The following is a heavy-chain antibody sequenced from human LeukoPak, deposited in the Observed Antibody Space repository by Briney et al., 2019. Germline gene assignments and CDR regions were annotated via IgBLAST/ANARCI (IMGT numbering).Heavy chain of an antibody. J-gene: IGHJ6*02. CDR3: AKAAAGTPRYYYYYGMDV. D-gene: IGHD6-13*01. CDR1: GFTFSSYS. Sequence: LGGSLRLSCAASGFTFSSYSMNWVRQAPGKGLEWFSSISTSSSYIYYADSVKGRFTISRDNSKNTLYLQMNSLRAEDTAVYYCAKAAAGTPRYYYYYGMDVWGQGTTVTVSS. CDR2: ISTSSSYI. V-gene: IGHV3-21*04.